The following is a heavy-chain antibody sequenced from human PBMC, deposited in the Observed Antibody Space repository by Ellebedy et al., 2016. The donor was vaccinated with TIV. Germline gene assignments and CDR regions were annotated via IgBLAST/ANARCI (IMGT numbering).Heavy chain of an antibody. J-gene: IGHJ6*02. Sequence: AASVKVSCKASGYTFTSYGISWVRQAPGQGLEWMGGIIPIFGTANYAHKFQGRVTITADESTSTAYMELSSMRSEDTAVYYCARGTASPTEDIVATIQDYYYYGMDVWGQGTTVTVSS. D-gene: IGHD5-12*01. CDR3: ARGTASPTEDIVATIQDYYYYGMDV. V-gene: IGHV1-69*13. CDR1: GYTFTSYG. CDR2: IIPIFGTA.